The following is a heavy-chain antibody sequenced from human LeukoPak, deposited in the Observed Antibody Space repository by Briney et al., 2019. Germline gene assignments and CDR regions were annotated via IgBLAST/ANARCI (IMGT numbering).Heavy chain of an antibody. D-gene: IGHD2-2*01. V-gene: IGHV1-2*04. J-gene: IGHJ6*02. CDR3: ARDRGYCSSTSCYGVYYYGMDV. CDR2: INPNSGGT. Sequence: ASVKVSCKASGYTFTGYYMHWVRQAPGQGLEWMGWINPNSGGTNYAQKFQGWVTMTRDTSISTAYMELSRLRSDDTAVYYCARDRGYCSSTSCYGVYYYGMDVWGQGTTVTVSS. CDR1: GYTFTGYY.